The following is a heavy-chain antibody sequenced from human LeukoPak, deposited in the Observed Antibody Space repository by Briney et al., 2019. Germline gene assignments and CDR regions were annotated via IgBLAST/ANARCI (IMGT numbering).Heavy chain of an antibody. CDR1: GFTFSSYA. Sequence: GGSLRLSCAASGFTFSSYAMSWVRQAPGKGLEWVSAISGSGGSTYYADSVEGRFTISRDNSKNTLYLQMNSLRAEDTAVYYCAKDIVVVVAATPYWGQGTLVTVSS. D-gene: IGHD2-15*01. CDR3: AKDIVVVVAATPY. V-gene: IGHV3-23*01. J-gene: IGHJ4*02. CDR2: ISGSGGST.